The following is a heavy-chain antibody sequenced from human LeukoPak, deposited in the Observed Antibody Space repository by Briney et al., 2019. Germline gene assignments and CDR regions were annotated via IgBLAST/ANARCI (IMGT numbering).Heavy chain of an antibody. J-gene: IGHJ4*02. Sequence: GGSLRLSCAASGFTFSSYAMSWVRQAPGKGLEWVSAIGGSGGSTYYADSVKGRFTISRDNSKNTLYLQMNSLRAEDTAVYYCAKTYYYDSSGYDHWGQGTLVTVSS. D-gene: IGHD3-22*01. V-gene: IGHV3-23*01. CDR3: AKTYYYDSSGYDH. CDR2: IGGSGGST. CDR1: GFTFSSYA.